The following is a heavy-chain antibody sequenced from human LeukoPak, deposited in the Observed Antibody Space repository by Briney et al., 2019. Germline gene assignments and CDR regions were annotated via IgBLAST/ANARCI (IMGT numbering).Heavy chain of an antibody. V-gene: IGHV3-48*01. Sequence: GGSLRLSCAASGFIFSTYSMNWVRQGPGKGLEWVSYISSSSSTIYYADSVKGRFTISRDNAKNSLYLQMNSLRAEDTAVYYCARRYYYDSSGYPPYYFDYWGQGTLVTVSS. CDR1: GFIFSTYS. CDR2: ISSSSSTI. J-gene: IGHJ4*02. CDR3: ARRYYYDSSGYPPYYFDY. D-gene: IGHD3-22*01.